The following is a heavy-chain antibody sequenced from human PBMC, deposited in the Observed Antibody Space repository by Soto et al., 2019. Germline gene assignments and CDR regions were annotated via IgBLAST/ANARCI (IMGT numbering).Heavy chain of an antibody. CDR2: INQDGSEK. CDR3: WRSLDS. J-gene: IGHJ4*02. V-gene: IGHV3-7*01. CDR1: GFTFSTYW. Sequence: GGSLRLSCAASGFTFSTYWMDWVRQTPGKGLEWVANINQDGSEKNYVDSVKGRFTMYRDNAKNSLYLQMSSLTAEDSALYYCWRSLDSWGQGTLVTVSS.